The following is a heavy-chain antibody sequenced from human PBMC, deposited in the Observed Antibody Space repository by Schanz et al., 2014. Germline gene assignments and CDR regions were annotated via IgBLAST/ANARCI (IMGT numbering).Heavy chain of an antibody. CDR3: ARVPEPGWFDP. D-gene: IGHD1-26*01. CDR1: GDSISSAY. J-gene: IGHJ5*02. CDR2: IYYRGNT. V-gene: IGHV4-31*03. Sequence: QVQLQESGPGLVEPSQTLSLTCTVSGDSISSAYWSWIRQHPGKGLEWIGFIYYRGNTYYNPSLKSRVSISLDPSKIQFFLNLNSLTAADTAVYYCARVPEPGWFDPWGQGTLVTVSS.